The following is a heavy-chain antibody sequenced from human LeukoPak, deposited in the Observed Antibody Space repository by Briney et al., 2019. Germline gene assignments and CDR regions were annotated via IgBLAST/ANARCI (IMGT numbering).Heavy chain of an antibody. J-gene: IGHJ6*02. CDR3: ASDYCSGGSCYPRPSYGMDV. CDR2: IIPIFGTA. CDR1: GGTFSSYA. Sequence: GASVRVSCKASGGTFSSYAISWVRQAPGQGLEWMGGIIPIFGTANYAQKFQGRVTITADESTSTAYMELSSLRSEDTAVYYCASDYCSGGSCYPRPSYGMDVWGQGTSVTVSS. V-gene: IGHV1-69*13. D-gene: IGHD2-15*01.